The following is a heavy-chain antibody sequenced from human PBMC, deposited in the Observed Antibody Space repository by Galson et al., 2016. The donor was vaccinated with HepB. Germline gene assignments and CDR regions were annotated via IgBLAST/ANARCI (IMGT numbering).Heavy chain of an antibody. J-gene: IGHJ6*02. CDR2: INPISGTT. CDR1: GGTFSKCP. Sequence: SVKVSCKASGGTFSKCPVAWVRQAPGQGLEWMGGINPISGTTKYAQKFQGRVTITADKSTSTAYMEVSNLRSEDTAVYFCARGRYETLTGYSMVVYDDMDVWGQGTTVTVSS. D-gene: IGHD3-9*01. CDR3: ARGRYETLTGYSMVVYDDMDV. V-gene: IGHV1-69*06.